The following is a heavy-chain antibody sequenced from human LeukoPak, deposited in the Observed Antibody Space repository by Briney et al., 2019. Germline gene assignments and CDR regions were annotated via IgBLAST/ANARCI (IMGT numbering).Heavy chain of an antibody. CDR1: GFTFSSYG. CDR2: ISYDGSNK. V-gene: IGHV3-30*18. Sequence: GGSLRLSCAASGFTFSSYGMHWVRQAPGKGLERVAVISYDGSNKYYADSVKGRFTISRDNSKNTLYLQMNSLRAEDTAVYYCAKVAGGYYGMDVWGQGTTVTVSS. J-gene: IGHJ6*02. D-gene: IGHD3-10*01. CDR3: AKVAGGYYGMDV.